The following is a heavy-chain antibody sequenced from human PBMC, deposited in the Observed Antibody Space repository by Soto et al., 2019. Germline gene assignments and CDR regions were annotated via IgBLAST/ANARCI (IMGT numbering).Heavy chain of an antibody. J-gene: IGHJ6*02. Sequence: ASVKVSCKASGYTFTSYGISWVRQAPGQGLEWMGWISAYNGNTNYAQKLQGRVTMTTDTSTSTAYMELRSLRSDDTAVYYCARGGRYSSSWYLDWYYGMDVWGQGTTVTVSS. CDR1: GYTFTSYG. CDR3: ARGGRYSSSWYLDWYYGMDV. CDR2: ISAYNGNT. V-gene: IGHV1-18*04. D-gene: IGHD6-13*01.